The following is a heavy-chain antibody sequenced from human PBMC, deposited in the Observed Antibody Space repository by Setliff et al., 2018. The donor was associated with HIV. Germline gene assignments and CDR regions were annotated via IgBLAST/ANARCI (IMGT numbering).Heavy chain of an antibody. V-gene: IGHV4-4*07. J-gene: IGHJ5*02. D-gene: IGHD4-17*01. CDR2: IYTSGST. Sequence: SETLSLTCTVSGGSISSYYWGWVRQPAGKGLEWIGHIYTSGSTNYNPSLKSRVTISEDTSKHQFSLKLTSVTAADTAVYYCARSPRLRGGHNWFDPWGQGTLVTSPQ. CDR3: ARSPRLRGGHNWFDP. CDR1: GGSISSYY.